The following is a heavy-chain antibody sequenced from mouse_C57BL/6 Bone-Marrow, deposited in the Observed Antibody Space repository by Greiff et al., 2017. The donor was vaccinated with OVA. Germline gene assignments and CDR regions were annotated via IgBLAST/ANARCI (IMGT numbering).Heavy chain of an antibody. J-gene: IGHJ4*01. CDR2: IRNKANGYTT. CDR3: ARYSRIYDGYAMEY. D-gene: IGHD2-3*01. Sequence: EVQVVESGGGLVQPGGSLSLSCAASGFTFTDYYMSWVRQPPGKALEWLGFIRNKANGYTTEYSASVKGRFTISRDNSQSILYLQMNALRAEDSATYYCARYSRIYDGYAMEYWGQGTSVTVSS. V-gene: IGHV7-3*01. CDR1: GFTFTDYY.